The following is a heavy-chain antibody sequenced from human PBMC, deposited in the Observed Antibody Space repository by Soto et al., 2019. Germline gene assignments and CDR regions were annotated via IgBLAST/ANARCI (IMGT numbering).Heavy chain of an antibody. V-gene: IGHV1-18*01. CDR2: ISAYNGNT. Sequence: ASVKVSCKASGYTFTSYGISWVRQAPGQGLEWMGWISAYNGNTNYAQKLQGRVTMTTDTSTSTAYMELRSLRSDDTAVYYCARDPSSGAALGDNWFDPWGQGTLVTVSS. J-gene: IGHJ5*02. CDR3: ARDPSSGAALGDNWFDP. D-gene: IGHD3-10*01. CDR1: GYTFTSYG.